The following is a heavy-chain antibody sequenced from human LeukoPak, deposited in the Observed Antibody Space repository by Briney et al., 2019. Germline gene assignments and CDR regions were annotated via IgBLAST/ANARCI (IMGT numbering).Heavy chain of an antibody. V-gene: IGHV3-30*04. CDR3: AKVTYGSGTYGAFDS. CDR2: ILYDGSNK. J-gene: IGHJ4*02. Sequence: GGSLRLSCAASGFTFSSYAMHWVRQAPGKGLEWVAVILYDGSNKYYADSVKGRFIISRDNSKNTLYPQMNSLRAEDTAIYYCAKVTYGSGTYGAFDSWGQGTLVTVSS. CDR1: GFTFSSYA. D-gene: IGHD3-10*01.